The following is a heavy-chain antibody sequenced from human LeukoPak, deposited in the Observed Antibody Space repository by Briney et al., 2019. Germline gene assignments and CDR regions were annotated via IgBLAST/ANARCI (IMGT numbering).Heavy chain of an antibody. CDR1: GYTFTGYY. Sequence: ASVKVSCKASGYTFTGYYMHWVRQAPGQGLEWMGWINPNSGGTNYAQKFQGRVTMTRDTSISTAYMELSRLRSDGTAVYYCARDPSDILTGYFPDAFDIWGQGTMVTVSS. CDR3: ARDPSDILTGYFPDAFDI. CDR2: INPNSGGT. V-gene: IGHV1-2*02. J-gene: IGHJ3*02. D-gene: IGHD3-9*01.